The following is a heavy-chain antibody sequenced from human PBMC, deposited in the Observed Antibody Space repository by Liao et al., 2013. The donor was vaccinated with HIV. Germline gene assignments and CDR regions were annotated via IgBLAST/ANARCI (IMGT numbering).Heavy chain of an antibody. CDR1: GGSIYSSSYY. V-gene: IGHV4-39*07. CDR2: IYYTGST. CDR3: ARDLPHLRYCTNGLCYSGYFQH. Sequence: QLQLQESGPGLVKPSETLSLTCTVSGGSIYSSSYYWGWIRQPPGKGLAWIGSIYYTGSTYYNPSLKSRVTISVDTSKNQFSLKLSSVTAADTAVYYCARDLPHLRYCTNGLCYSGYFQHWGQGTLVTVSS. D-gene: IGHD2-8*01. J-gene: IGHJ1*01.